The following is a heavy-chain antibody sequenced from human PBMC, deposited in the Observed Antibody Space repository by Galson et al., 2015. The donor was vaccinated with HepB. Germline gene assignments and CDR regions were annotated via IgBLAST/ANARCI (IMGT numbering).Heavy chain of an antibody. Sequence: SLRLSCAASGFTFSSYGMHWVRQAPGKGLEWVAFIWSDGSNKYYTDSVKGRFTISRDNARNSLYLQMNSLRDEDTAVYYCARGPKSCTNEICYTLGHWGQGTLVAVSS. J-gene: IGHJ5*02. V-gene: IGHV3-33*01. CDR1: GFTFSSYG. CDR2: IWSDGSNK. CDR3: ARGPKSCTNEICYTLGH. D-gene: IGHD2-8*01.